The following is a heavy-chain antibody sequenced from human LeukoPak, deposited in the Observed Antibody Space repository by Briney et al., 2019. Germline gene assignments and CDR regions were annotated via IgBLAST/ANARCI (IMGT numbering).Heavy chain of an antibody. J-gene: IGHJ3*02. CDR2: INTNTGNP. CDR3: ARPYSGYELPPHAFDI. Sequence: WASVKVSCKASGYTFTSYGISWVRQAPGQGLEWMGWINTNTGNPTYAQGFTGRFVFSLDTSVSTAYLQISSLKAEDTAVYYCARPYSGYELPPHAFDIWGQGTMVTVSS. V-gene: IGHV7-4-1*02. CDR1: GYTFTSYG. D-gene: IGHD5-12*01.